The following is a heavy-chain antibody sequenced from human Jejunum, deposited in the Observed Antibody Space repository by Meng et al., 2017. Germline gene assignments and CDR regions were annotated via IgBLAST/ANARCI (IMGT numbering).Heavy chain of an antibody. D-gene: IGHD7-27*01. J-gene: IGHJ4*02. CDR2: ISGGGITR. CDR1: GFSFTSYA. Sequence: GESLKISCEVSGFSFTSYAMSWVRQAPGKGLEWVSTISGGGITRYYADSVKGRFTISRGNSKSTVYLQMNSLRAEDTAVYYCAKGLITGGSDYFDYWGQGTLVTVSS. V-gene: IGHV3-23*01. CDR3: AKGLITGGSDYFDY.